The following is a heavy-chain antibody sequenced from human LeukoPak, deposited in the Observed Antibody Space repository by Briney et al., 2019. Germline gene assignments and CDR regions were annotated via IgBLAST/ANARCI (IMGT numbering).Heavy chain of an antibody. CDR2: IYTSGST. D-gene: IGHD3-16*02. CDR3: ARVITLDYYYYYMDV. Sequence: PSETLSLTCTVSGGSISSYYWSWIRQPAGKGLEWIGRIYTSGSTNYNPSLKSRVTMSVDTSKNQFSLRLSSVTAADTAVYYCARVITLDYYYYYMDVWGKGTTVTVSS. V-gene: IGHV4-4*07. CDR1: GGSISSYY. J-gene: IGHJ6*03.